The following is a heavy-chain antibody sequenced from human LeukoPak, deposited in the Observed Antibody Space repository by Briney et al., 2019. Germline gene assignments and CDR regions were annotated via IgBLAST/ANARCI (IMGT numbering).Heavy chain of an antibody. V-gene: IGHV5-51*01. J-gene: IGHJ3*02. D-gene: IGHD3-22*01. CDR3: AISGGGRYYDSSGYSFVI. Sequence: GESLKISCKGSGYSFTSYWIGWVRQMPGKGLEWMGIIYPGDSDTRYSPSFQGQVTISADKSVSTAYLQWSSLKASDTAMYYCAISGGGRYYDSSGYSFVIWGQGTMVTVSS. CDR1: GYSFTSYW. CDR2: IYPGDSDT.